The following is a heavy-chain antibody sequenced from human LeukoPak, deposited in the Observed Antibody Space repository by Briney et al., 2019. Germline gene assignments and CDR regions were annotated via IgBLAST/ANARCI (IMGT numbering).Heavy chain of an antibody. CDR1: GYTFTSFG. D-gene: IGHD6-19*01. V-gene: IGHV1-18*01. J-gene: IGHJ4*02. CDR3: ARDRAGSAWYTTFDY. CDR2: ISTYNGNT. Sequence: ASVKVSCKASGYTFTSFGIGWVRQAPGQGLEWMGWISTYNGNTNYAQKLQGRVTMTTDTSTSRVYTDLRSLRSDDTAVYYCARDRAGSAWYTTFDYWGQGTLVTVSS.